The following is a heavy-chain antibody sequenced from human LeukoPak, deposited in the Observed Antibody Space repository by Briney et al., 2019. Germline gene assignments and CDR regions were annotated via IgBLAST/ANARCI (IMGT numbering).Heavy chain of an antibody. CDR3: ARSPYREGSGWVRNYYYGMDV. Sequence: SETLSLTCTVSGGSISSYYWSWIRQPAGKGLEWIGRIYTSGSTNYNPSLKSRVTMSVDTSKNQFSLKLSSVTAADTAVYYCARSPYREGSGWVRNYYYGMDVWGQGTTVTVSS. J-gene: IGHJ6*02. D-gene: IGHD6-19*01. CDR1: GGSISSYY. V-gene: IGHV4-4*07. CDR2: IYTSGST.